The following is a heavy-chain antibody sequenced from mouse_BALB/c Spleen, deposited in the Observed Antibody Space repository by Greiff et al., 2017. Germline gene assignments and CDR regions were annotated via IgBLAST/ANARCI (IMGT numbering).Heavy chain of an antibody. J-gene: IGHJ3*01. V-gene: IGHV14-3*02. CDR2: IDPANGNT. Sequence: EVQLVESGAELVKPGASVKLSCTASGFNIKDTYMHWVKQRPEQGLEWIGRIDPANGNTKYDPKFQGKATITADTSSNTAYLQLSSLTSEDTAVYYRAPITTAWFAYWGQGTLVTVSA. D-gene: IGHD1-2*01. CDR1: GFNIKDTY. CDR3: APITTAWFAY.